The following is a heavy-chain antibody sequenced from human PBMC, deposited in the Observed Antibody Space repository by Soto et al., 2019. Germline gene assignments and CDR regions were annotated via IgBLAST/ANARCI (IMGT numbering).Heavy chain of an antibody. CDR1: GYTFTSYD. Sequence: ASVKVSCKASGYTFTSYDINWVRQATGQGLEWMGWMNPNSGNTGYAQKFQGRVTMTRNTSISTAYMELSSLRSEDTAVYYCARGVDSSGWYEGHYWGQGTLVTVS. CDR2: MNPNSGNT. CDR3: ARGVDSSGWYEGHY. D-gene: IGHD6-19*01. V-gene: IGHV1-8*01. J-gene: IGHJ4*02.